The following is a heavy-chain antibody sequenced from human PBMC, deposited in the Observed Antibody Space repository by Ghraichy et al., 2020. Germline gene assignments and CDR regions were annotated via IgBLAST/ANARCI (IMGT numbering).Heavy chain of an antibody. CDR2: INAGNGNT. D-gene: IGHD3-10*01. J-gene: IGHJ6*02. V-gene: IGHV1-3*01. Sequence: ASVKVSRKASGYTFTSYAMHWVRQAPGQRLEWMGWINAGNGNTKYSQKFQGRVTITRDTSASTAYMELSSLRSEDTAVYYCARDPSYYYGSGSYAMGGMDVWGQGTTVTVSS. CDR1: GYTFTSYA. CDR3: ARDPSYYYGSGSYAMGGMDV.